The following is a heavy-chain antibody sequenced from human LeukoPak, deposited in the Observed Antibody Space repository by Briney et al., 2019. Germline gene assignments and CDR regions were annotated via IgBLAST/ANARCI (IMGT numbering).Heavy chain of an antibody. V-gene: IGHV3-30*04. CDR1: GFTFSSYA. J-gene: IGHJ4*02. CDR2: ISYDGSNK. Sequence: GGSLRLSCAASGFTFSSYAMHWVRQAPGKGLEWVAVISYDGSNKYYADSVKGRFTISRDNSKNTLYLQMNSLRAEDTAVYYCARVGGIMITFGGVIVQGPFDYWGQGTLVTVSS. CDR3: ARVGGIMITFGGVIVQGPFDY. D-gene: IGHD3-16*02.